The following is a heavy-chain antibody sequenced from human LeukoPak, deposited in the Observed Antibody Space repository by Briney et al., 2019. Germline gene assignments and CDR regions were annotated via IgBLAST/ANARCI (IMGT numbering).Heavy chain of an antibody. V-gene: IGHV3-33*06. CDR3: AKDLGPFSSGSYGDY. CDR1: GFTFSSYG. D-gene: IGHD3-10*01. J-gene: IGHJ4*02. CDR2: IWYDGSNK. Sequence: PGGSLRLSCAASGFTFSSYGMHWVRQAPGKGLEWVAVIWYDGSNKYYADSVKGRFTISRDNSKNTLYLQMNSLRAEDTAVYYCAKDLGPFSSGSYGDYWGQGTLVTVSS.